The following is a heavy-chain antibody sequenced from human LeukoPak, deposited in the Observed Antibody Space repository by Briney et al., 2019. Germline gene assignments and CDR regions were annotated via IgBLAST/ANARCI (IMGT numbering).Heavy chain of an antibody. CDR2: IYNSGNT. D-gene: IGHD3-10*01. V-gene: IGHV4-59*01. J-gene: IGHJ4*02. Sequence: SETLSLTCTVSGGSISIYYWSWIRQPPGKGLEWIGYIYNSGNTNYNPSFKSRVTISEDTPKNQFSLKLSSVTAADTAVHYCVRDRELNYWGQGTLVTVSS. CDR3: VRDRELNY. CDR1: GGSISIYY.